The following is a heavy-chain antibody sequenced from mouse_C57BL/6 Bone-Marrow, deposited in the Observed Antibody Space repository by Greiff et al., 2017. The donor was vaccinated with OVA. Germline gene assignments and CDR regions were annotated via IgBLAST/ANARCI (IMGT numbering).Heavy chain of an antibody. CDR2: IRSKSSNYAT. Sequence: EVQLVESGGGLVQPKGSLKLSCAASGFTFNTYAMHWVRQAPGKGLEWVARIRSKSSNYATYYADSVKDRFTISRNDSQSMLYLQMNNLKTEDTAVYYCVRDLGTTVDYWGQGTSVTVAS. V-gene: IGHV10-3*01. D-gene: IGHD2-3*01. CDR3: VRDLGTTVDY. J-gene: IGHJ4*01. CDR1: GFTFNTYA.